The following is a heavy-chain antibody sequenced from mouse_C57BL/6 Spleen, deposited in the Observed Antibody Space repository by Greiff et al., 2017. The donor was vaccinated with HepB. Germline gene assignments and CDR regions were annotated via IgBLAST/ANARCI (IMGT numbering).Heavy chain of an antibody. Sequence: EVQLVESGGGLVKPGGSLKLSCAASGFTFSSYAMSWVRQTPEQRLEWVATISDGGSYTYYPDNVKGRVTITRDNANNNLYLQMSHLKSEDTAMYYCASCYYDYDDFAYWGQGTLVTVSA. D-gene: IGHD2-4*01. CDR3: ASCYYDYDDFAY. J-gene: IGHJ3*01. V-gene: IGHV5-4*01. CDR2: ISDGGSYT. CDR1: GFTFSSYA.